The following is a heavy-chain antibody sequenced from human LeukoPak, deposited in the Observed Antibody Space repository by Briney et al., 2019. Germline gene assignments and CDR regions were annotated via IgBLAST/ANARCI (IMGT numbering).Heavy chain of an antibody. CDR2: ISGSGGST. CDR3: ARVDYYGSGSRDY. CDR1: GFTFTNYA. V-gene: IGHV3-23*01. J-gene: IGHJ4*02. D-gene: IGHD3-10*01. Sequence: HAGGSLRLSCAASGFTFTNYAMSWVRQAPGKGLEWVSAISGSGGSTYYADSVKGRFTISRDNAKNSLYLQMNSLRAEDTAVYYCARVDYYGSGSRDYWGQGTLVTVSS.